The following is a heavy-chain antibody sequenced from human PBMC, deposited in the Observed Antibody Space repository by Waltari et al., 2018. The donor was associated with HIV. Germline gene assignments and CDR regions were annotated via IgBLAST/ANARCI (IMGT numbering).Heavy chain of an antibody. Sequence: QAPLVQSGAEVKKHGASVKVSCKVSGYTISELSMHWVRQAPGKGLEWMGGFDPEQGKTIYAQNFQGRVTMTEDAATDTAYMELSSLRSEDTAVYYCTTEGLYCSGGTCYSRFDPWGQGTLVTVSS. CDR1: GYTISELS. CDR3: TTEGLYCSGGTCYSRFDP. CDR2: FDPEQGKT. V-gene: IGHV1-24*01. J-gene: IGHJ5*02. D-gene: IGHD2-15*01.